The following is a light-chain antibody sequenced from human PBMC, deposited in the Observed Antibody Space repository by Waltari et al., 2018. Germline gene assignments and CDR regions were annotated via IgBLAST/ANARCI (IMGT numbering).Light chain of an antibody. J-gene: IGKJ4*01. CDR1: QSVDMY. Sequence: EIVLTQSPATLSLSPGERATLSCRARQSVDMYLAWYQQRPGQVPRHLIYDTSNRATDIPARFSGSGSGTDFTLTISSLEPEDFAVYYCQQRRNWPLTFGGGTKVEIK. CDR2: DTS. CDR3: QQRRNWPLT. V-gene: IGKV3-11*01.